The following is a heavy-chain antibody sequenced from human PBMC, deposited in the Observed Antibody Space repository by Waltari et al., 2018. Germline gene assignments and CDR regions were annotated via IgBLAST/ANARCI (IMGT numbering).Heavy chain of an antibody. Sequence: QVQLVQSGAEVKKPGSSVKVSCKASGGTFSSYAISWVRQAPGQGLEWMGRIIPICGTANYAQKCQGRVTITADKSTSTAYMELSSLRSEDTAVYYCARERWYQLSVPYDYCGQGTLVTVSS. D-gene: IGHD2-2*01. J-gene: IGHJ4*02. CDR2: IIPICGTA. CDR3: ARERWYQLSVPYDY. V-gene: IGHV1-69*13. CDR1: GGTFSSYA.